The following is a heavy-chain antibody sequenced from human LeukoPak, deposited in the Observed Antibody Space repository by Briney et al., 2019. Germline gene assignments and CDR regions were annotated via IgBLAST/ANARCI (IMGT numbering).Heavy chain of an antibody. V-gene: IGHV1-18*01. CDR2: ISSYNGNT. D-gene: IGHD3-10*01. CDR1: GDTFSSYG. Sequence: ASVKVSCKASGDTFSSYGITWVRQAPGQGLEWIGWISSYNGNTNYAQKLQGRVTMTTDTSTSTAYMELRSLRSDDTAVYYCGRDYYGSGRANCDYWGQGTLVTVSS. J-gene: IGHJ4*02. CDR3: GRDYYGSGRANCDY.